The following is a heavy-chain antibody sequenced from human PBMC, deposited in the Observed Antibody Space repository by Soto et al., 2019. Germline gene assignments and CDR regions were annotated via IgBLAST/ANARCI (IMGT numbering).Heavy chain of an antibody. CDR3: ARSPVPTGTTLYYLDY. V-gene: IGHV1-46*01. D-gene: IGHD1-1*01. Sequence: ASAKGSCNASGYIFTSYYMHCVLQASGQVHQHMGTIDPRDGSTTYAQNFQGRVTMTRDTSTSTVYLERNSLRSEDTAVYYFARSPVPTGTTLYYLDYWGQGTLVTVYS. J-gene: IGHJ4*02. CDR2: IDPRDGST. CDR1: GYIFTSYY.